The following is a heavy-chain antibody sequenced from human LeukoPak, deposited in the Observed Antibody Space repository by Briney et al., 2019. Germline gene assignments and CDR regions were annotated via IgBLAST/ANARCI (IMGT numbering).Heavy chain of an antibody. CDR3: ARQGITIFGVVITPWYYYGMDV. D-gene: IGHD3-3*01. CDR2: IYYSGST. V-gene: IGHV4-39*01. CDR1: GGSISSSSYY. Sequence: SETLSLTCTVSGGSISSSSYYWGWIRQPPGKGLERIGSIYYSGSTYYNPSLKSRVTISVDTSKNQFSLKLSSVTAADTAVYYCARQGITIFGVVITPWYYYGMDVWGQGTTVTVSS. J-gene: IGHJ6*02.